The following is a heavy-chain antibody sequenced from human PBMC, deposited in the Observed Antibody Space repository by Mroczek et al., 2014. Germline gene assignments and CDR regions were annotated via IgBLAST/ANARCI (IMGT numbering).Heavy chain of an antibody. CDR2: IYYSGST. V-gene: IGHV4-59*01. D-gene: IGHD2-15*01. CDR1: GGSISSYY. J-gene: IGHJ4*02. Sequence: QLQESGPGLVKPSETLSLTCSVSGGSISSYYWGWIRRPPGKGLEWIGYIYYSGSTNYNPSLKSRVTISVDTSKNQFSLKLSSVTAADTAVYYCARVGAYCSGGSCYSLGYFDYWGQGTLVTVSS. CDR3: ARVGAYCSGGSCYSLGYFDY.